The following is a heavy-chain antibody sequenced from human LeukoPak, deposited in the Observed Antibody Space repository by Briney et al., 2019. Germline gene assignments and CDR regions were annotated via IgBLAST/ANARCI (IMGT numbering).Heavy chain of an antibody. J-gene: IGHJ4*02. D-gene: IGHD3-22*01. CDR2: ISGSGGST. Sequence: PGGSLRLSCAASGFTVSSNYMSWVRQAPGKGLEWVSAISGSGGSTYYADSVKGRFTISRDNSKNTLYLQMNSLRAEDTAVYYCAKDESWLLLRSSPVNWGQGTLVTVSS. CDR1: GFTVSSNY. CDR3: AKDESWLLLRSSPVN. V-gene: IGHV3-23*01.